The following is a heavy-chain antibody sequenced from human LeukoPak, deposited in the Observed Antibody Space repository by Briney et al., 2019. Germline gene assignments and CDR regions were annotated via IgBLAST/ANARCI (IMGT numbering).Heavy chain of an antibody. CDR3: ARYSSADDYYYGMDV. CDR1: GYTFTSYD. Sequence: GASVKVSCKASGYTFTSYDINWVRQAPGQGLEWMGRIIPILGIANYAQKFQGRVTITADKSTSTAYMELSSLRSEDTAVYYCARYSSADDYYYGMDVWGQGTTVTVSS. CDR2: IIPILGIA. D-gene: IGHD6-19*01. V-gene: IGHV1-69*04. J-gene: IGHJ6*02.